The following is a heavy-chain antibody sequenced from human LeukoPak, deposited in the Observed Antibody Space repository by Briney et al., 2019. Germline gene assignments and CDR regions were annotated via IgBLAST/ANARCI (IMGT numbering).Heavy chain of an antibody. Sequence: GESLKISCKGSGYNFSNFWIAWVRQMPGKAWSGWGSSDTRYSPSFQGQVAISADKSISTAYLQWSSLKASDTAMFYCARSSGNAGFAAHDYWGQGTLVTVSS. V-gene: IGHV5-51*01. D-gene: IGHD6-25*01. CDR1: GYNFSNFW. J-gene: IGHJ4*02. CDR3: ARSSGNAGFAAHDY. CDR2: SDT.